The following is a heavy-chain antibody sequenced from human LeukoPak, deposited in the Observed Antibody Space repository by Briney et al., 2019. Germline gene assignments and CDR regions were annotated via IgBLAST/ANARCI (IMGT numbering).Heavy chain of an antibody. CDR3: ARVLHWYTAMVSNFDY. V-gene: IGHV1-2*02. CDR1: GYTFTGYY. D-gene: IGHD5-18*01. J-gene: IGHJ4*02. Sequence: WASVKVSCKASGYTFTGYYMHWVRQAPGQGLEWMGWINPNSGGTNYAQKFQGRVTMTRDTSISTAYMELSRLRSDDTAVYYCARVLHWYTAMVSNFDYWGQGTLVTVSS. CDR2: INPNSGGT.